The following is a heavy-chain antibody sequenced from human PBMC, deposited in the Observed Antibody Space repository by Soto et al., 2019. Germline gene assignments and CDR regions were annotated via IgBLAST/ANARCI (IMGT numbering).Heavy chain of an antibody. D-gene: IGHD1-7*01. J-gene: IGHJ4*02. CDR1: GFTLSSYW. Sequence: EVQLVESGGGLVQPGGSLRLSCAASGFTLSSYWMHWVRHVPGKGLMWVSRINSDGIRTNYADTVKGRFTISRDNATNTLYLQMNSLRAEDTAVHYCARDLGNYDRYYFDYWGQGTLVTVSS. V-gene: IGHV3-74*01. CDR3: ARDLGNYDRYYFDY. CDR2: INSDGIRT.